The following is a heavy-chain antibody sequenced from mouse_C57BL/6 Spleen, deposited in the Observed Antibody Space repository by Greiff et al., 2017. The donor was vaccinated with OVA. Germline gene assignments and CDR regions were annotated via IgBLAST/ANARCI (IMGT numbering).Heavy chain of an antibody. V-gene: IGHV5-6*01. CDR2: ISRGGSYT. CDR3: ARGYYGDYWYFDV. J-gene: IGHJ1*03. D-gene: IGHD1-1*01. CDR1: GFTFSGYG. Sequence: VKLEQSGGDLVKPGASLKLSCAASGFTFSGYGMSWVRQTPDKRLEWVATISRGGSYTYYTENVKGRFTISRDNAENTLYLQMSSLKSEDTAVYYGARGYYGDYWYFDVWGTGTTVTVSS.